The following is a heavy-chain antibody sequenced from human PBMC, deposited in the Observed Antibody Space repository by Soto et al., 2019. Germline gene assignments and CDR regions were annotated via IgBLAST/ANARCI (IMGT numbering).Heavy chain of an antibody. CDR1: GFTFSSYA. V-gene: IGHV3-23*01. D-gene: IGHD1-26*01. CDR2: ISGSGGST. CDR3: AKYSRVGATTSDFDY. Sequence: PGGSLRLSCAASGFTFSSYAMSWVHQAPGKGLEWVSAISGSGGSTYYADSVKGRLTISRDNSKNTLYLQMNSLRAEDTAVYYCAKYSRVGATTSDFDYWGQGTLVTVSS. J-gene: IGHJ4*02.